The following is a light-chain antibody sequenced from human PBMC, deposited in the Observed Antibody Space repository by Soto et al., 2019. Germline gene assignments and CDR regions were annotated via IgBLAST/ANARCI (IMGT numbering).Light chain of an antibody. Sequence: EMVMTQSPATLSVSPGERATLSCRASQSVSTNLAWYQQRPGQAPRLLIYGSSTRATGIPARFSGSGSGTEFTLTISSPQSEDFAVYYCQQYNNWSTFGQGTRLEIK. V-gene: IGKV3-15*01. CDR2: GSS. J-gene: IGKJ5*01. CDR1: QSVSTN. CDR3: QQYNNWST.